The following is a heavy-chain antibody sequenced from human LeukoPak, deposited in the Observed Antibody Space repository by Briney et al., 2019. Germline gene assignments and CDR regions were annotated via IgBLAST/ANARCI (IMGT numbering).Heavy chain of an antibody. CDR2: IWSDGTEK. D-gene: IGHD4-11*01. CDR1: GFTYSHYG. V-gene: IGHV3-33*06. Sequence: GRSLRLSCAASGFTYSHYGMHWVRQAPGKGLECVAVIWSDGTEKYYADPVKGRFTISRDNSKNMLYLQMNSLRGEDMGVYYCAKDAQRGFDYSNSLEYWGLGALVTVSS. CDR3: AKDAQRGFDYSNSLEY. J-gene: IGHJ4*02.